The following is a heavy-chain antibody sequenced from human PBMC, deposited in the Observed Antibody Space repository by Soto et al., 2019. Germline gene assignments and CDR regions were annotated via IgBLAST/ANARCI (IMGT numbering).Heavy chain of an antibody. J-gene: IGHJ6*02. V-gene: IGHV1-69*01. CDR3: ASNEYGSGSYMDGMDV. Sequence: QVQLVQSGAEVRKPGSSVKVSCKASGGTFSSYAISWVLQAPGQGLEWMGGIIPIFGTANYAQKFQGRVTSTADESTSTAYLELSSLRSEDTAVYYCASNEYGSGSYMDGMDVWGQGTTVTVSS. D-gene: IGHD3-10*01. CDR2: IIPIFGTA. CDR1: GGTFSSYA.